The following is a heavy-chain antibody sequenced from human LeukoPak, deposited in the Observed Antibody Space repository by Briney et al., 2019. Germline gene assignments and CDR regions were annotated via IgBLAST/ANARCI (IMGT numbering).Heavy chain of an antibody. CDR2: IKNDGSVT. J-gene: IGHJ4*02. CDR1: GFTFSSYW. V-gene: IGHV3-74*01. CDR3: ARYNAAAGDY. D-gene: IGHD6-13*01. Sequence: GGSLRLSCAASGFTFSSYWMQWVRQAPGKGLVWVSRIKNDGSVTNYADSVKGRYTISRDNAKNTLYLQMNSLRAEDTAVYYCARYNAAAGDYWGQATLVTVSS.